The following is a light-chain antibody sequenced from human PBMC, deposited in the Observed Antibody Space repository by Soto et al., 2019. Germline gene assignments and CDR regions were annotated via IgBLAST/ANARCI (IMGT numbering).Light chain of an antibody. V-gene: IGKV3-20*01. CDR1: QSVSNNF. J-gene: IGKJ1*01. CDR2: GAS. Sequence: EIVLTQSPGTLSLSPGERATLSCRASQSVSNNFLGWYQQKPGQAPRLLIYGASSRATDIPDRFSGSGSATDFTITISRLEPEDFAVYYCQQYGSSPWTFGQGTKVEIK. CDR3: QQYGSSPWT.